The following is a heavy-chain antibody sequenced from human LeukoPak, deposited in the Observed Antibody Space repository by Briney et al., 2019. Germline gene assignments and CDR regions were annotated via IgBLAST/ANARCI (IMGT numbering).Heavy chain of an antibody. CDR1: AFSISPFC. CDR3: VKDRGGYNYGLGYFDY. D-gene: IGHD5-18*01. J-gene: IGHJ4*02. CDR2: ISSNGFST. Sequence: AGGSLRLSCAASAFSISPFCMSWVRQAPGKGLEYVSTISSNGFSTYYADSVKGRFTISRDNSKNTLYLQMSSLRAEDTAVYYCVKDRGGYNYGLGYFDYWGQGALVTVSS. V-gene: IGHV3-64D*06.